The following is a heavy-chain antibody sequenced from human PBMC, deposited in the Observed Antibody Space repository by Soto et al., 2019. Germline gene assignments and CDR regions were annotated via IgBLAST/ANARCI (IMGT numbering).Heavy chain of an antibody. D-gene: IGHD2-21*02. V-gene: IGHV1-69*02. J-gene: IGHJ4*02. CDR1: GGTFSSYT. CDR3: ARASHVVTAHTGIDG. Sequence: ASVKVSFKASGGTFSSYTISWVRQAPGQGLEWMGRIIPILGIANYAQKFQGRVTITADKSTSTAYMELSSLRSEDTAVYFCARASHVVTAHTGIDGWGQGTLVTVSS. CDR2: IIPILGIA.